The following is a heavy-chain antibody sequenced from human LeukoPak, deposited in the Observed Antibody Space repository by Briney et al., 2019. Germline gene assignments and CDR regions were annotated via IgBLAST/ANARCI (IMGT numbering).Heavy chain of an antibody. CDR1: GFTFTNFA. CDR2: ISNDERNK. CDR3: TKDTYYYAPRGAFDI. D-gene: IGHD3-10*01. J-gene: IGHJ3*02. V-gene: IGHV3-30*04. Sequence: GGSLRLSCAASGFTFTNFAMHWVRQAPGKGLEWVAVISNDERNKYYADSVKGRFTISRDNAKNSLYLQINSLRAEDTALYYCTKDTYYYAPRGAFDIWGQGTMVTVSS.